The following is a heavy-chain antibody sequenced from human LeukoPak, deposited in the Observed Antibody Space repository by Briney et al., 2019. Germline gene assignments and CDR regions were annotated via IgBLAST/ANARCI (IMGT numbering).Heavy chain of an antibody. CDR1: GFTFSSYG. CDR3: AKYKPAAADPAEYFQH. J-gene: IGHJ1*01. CDR2: ISGSGGST. D-gene: IGHD6-13*01. Sequence: GGSLRLSCAASGFTFSSYGMSWVRQAPGKGLEWVSAISGSGGSTYYADSVKGRFTISRDNSKNTLYLQMNSLRAEDTAVYYCAKYKPAAADPAEYFQHWGQGTLVTVSS. V-gene: IGHV3-23*01.